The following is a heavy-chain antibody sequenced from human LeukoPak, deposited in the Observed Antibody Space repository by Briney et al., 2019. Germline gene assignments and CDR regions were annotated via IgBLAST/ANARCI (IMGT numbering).Heavy chain of an antibody. Sequence: PSETLSLTCTVSGGSISSYCWSWVRQPPGKGLEWIGYIYTSGSTDYNPSLKGRVTMSVDTSKNQLSMELRFLTAADTAVYYCATSYDAKTAPYDLWGQGTQVTVSS. CDR3: ATSYDAKTAPYDL. J-gene: IGHJ5*02. CDR2: IYTSGST. CDR1: GGSISSYC. V-gene: IGHV4-4*09. D-gene: IGHD3-3*01.